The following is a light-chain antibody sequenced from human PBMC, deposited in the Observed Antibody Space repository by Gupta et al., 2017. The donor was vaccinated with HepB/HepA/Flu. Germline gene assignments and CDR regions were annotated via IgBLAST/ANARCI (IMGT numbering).Light chain of an antibody. CDR2: AVS. J-gene: IGLJ2*01. Sequence: QSALTQPASLSGSPGQSITISCPGTSSDVSWYQQHPGKAPKLMIYAVSNRPARVSYRFSGSKSGDTASLTISGLQAEDEADYYCSSFTSTSSLAVFGGGTKATVL. V-gene: IGLV2-14*01. CDR3: SSFTSTSSLAV. CDR1: SSDV.